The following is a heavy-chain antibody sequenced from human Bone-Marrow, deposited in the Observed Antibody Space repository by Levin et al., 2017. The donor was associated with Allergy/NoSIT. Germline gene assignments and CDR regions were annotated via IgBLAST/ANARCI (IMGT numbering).Heavy chain of an antibody. CDR1: GGSMRNYY. V-gene: IGHV4-59*13. CDR2: VYYSGST. Sequence: PSETLSLTCTVSGGSMRNYYWSWIRQPPPKGLEWIGYVYYSGSTKYNPSPRSRVTITVDTYTNQSSLKPGSVTAADTAVDYCVRELDSSSSGLAYWGQGMLVTVSS. CDR3: VRELDSSSSGLAY. J-gene: IGHJ4*02. D-gene: IGHD6-6*01.